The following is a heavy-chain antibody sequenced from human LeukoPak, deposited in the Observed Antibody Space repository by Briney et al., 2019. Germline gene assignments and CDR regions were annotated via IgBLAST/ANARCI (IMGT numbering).Heavy chain of an antibody. CDR3: ARGPNYSNFGSAYYYYMDV. CDR2: MYPQSGTT. J-gene: IGHJ6*03. Sequence: ASVKVSCKASGYMLTNYDINWVRQASGQGLEWMGWMYPQSGTTGYAQKFRGRVTITRDTSITTAYMELSSLRSEDTAVYYCARGPNYSNFGSAYYYYMDVWGKGTTVTVSS. D-gene: IGHD4-11*01. CDR1: GYMLTNYD. V-gene: IGHV1-8*03.